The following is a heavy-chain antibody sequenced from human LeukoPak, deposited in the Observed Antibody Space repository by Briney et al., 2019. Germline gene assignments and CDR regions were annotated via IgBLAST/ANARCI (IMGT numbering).Heavy chain of an antibody. CDR3: AKDRSSATSCSNY. Sequence: PGGSLRLSCAASGFNFSHYAMTWVRQAPGKGLEWVSAITGSSSNTYYADSVKGRFTISRDNSKNMLRLELNSLTVEDTAIYYCAKDRSSATSCSNYWGRGTLVTVSS. V-gene: IGHV3-23*01. CDR1: GFNFSHYA. D-gene: IGHD2-2*01. CDR2: ITGSSSNT. J-gene: IGHJ4*02.